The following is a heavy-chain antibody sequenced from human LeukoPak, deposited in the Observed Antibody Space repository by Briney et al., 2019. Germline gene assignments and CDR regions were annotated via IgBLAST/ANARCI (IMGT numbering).Heavy chain of an antibody. J-gene: IGHJ4*02. Sequence: GGSLRLSCAASGFTISSYAMIWVRQAPGKGLEWVSAISGSCGSTYYADSMKGRFTISRYNPKDKLYLQMNSLRAEDTAVYYCANNRNWNEDYWGQGTLVTVSS. CDR1: GFTISSYA. D-gene: IGHD1-1*01. CDR2: ISGSCGST. V-gene: IGHV3-23*01. CDR3: ANNRNWNEDY.